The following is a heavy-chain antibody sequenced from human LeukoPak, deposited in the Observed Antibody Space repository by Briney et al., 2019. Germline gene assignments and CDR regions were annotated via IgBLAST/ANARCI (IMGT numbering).Heavy chain of an antibody. J-gene: IGHJ4*02. CDR2: ISWNSGSI. D-gene: IGHD6-13*01. V-gene: IGHV3-9*01. CDR3: ATRIAATGLRDY. CDR1: GFTFDDYA. Sequence: GGSLRLSCAASGFTFDDYAMHWVRQAPGKGLEWVSGISWNSGSIGYADSVKGRFTISRDNAKNSLYLQMNSLRAEDTAVYYCATRIAATGLRDYWGQGTLVTVPS.